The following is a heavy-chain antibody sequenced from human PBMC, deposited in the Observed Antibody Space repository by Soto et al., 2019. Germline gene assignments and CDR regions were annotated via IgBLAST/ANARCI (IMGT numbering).Heavy chain of an antibody. V-gene: IGHV5-51*01. CDR3: ARHSRDFWSGWGPGDY. D-gene: IGHD3-3*01. CDR2: IYPGDSDT. J-gene: IGHJ4*02. CDR1: GYSFTSYW. Sequence: GESLKISCKGSGYSFTSYWIGWVRQMPGKGLEWMGTIYPGDSDTRYSPSFQGQVTISADKSISTAYLQWSSLKASDTAMYYCARHSRDFWSGWGPGDYWGQGTLVTVSS.